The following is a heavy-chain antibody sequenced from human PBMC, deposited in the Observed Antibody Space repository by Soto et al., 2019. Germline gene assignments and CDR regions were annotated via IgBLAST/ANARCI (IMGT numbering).Heavy chain of an antibody. CDR3: ARDLSSGYLMPDY. CDR1: GFTFSSYG. V-gene: IGHV3-33*01. Sequence: GGSLRLSCAASGFTFSSYGMHWVRQAPGKGLEWVAAVWFDGSNKYYADSVKGRISISRDNSKNTLYLQMNSLRAEDTAVYYCARDLSSGYLMPDYWGQGTLVTVSS. D-gene: IGHD3-22*01. J-gene: IGHJ4*02. CDR2: VWFDGSNK.